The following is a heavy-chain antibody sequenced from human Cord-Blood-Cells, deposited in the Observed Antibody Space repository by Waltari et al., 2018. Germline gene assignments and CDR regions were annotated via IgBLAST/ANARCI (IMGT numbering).Heavy chain of an antibody. D-gene: IGHD5-18*01. CDR1: GGSFSGYY. CDR3: ARRQPYSYGYYYYYYMDV. J-gene: IGHJ6*03. CDR2: INHSGST. Sequence: QVQLQQWGAGLLKPSETLSLTCTVYGGSFSGYYWSWIRTPPGKGLEWIGEINHSGSTNYNPSLKSRVTISVDTSKNQFSLKLSSVTAADTAVYYCARRQPYSYGYYYYYYMDVWGKGTTVTVSS. V-gene: IGHV4-34*01.